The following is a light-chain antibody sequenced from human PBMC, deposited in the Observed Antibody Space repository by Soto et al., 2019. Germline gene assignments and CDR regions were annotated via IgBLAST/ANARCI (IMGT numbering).Light chain of an antibody. Sequence: QSVLTQPPSVSAAPGQKVTISCSGSSSNIGNNYVSWYQQLPGTAPRLLIYENNLRPSGIPDRFSGSKSGTSATLGITGLQTGEEADYYCATWDSSLSAGVFGGGTKLTVL. J-gene: IGLJ3*02. CDR1: SSNIGNNY. CDR2: ENN. V-gene: IGLV1-51*02. CDR3: ATWDSSLSAGV.